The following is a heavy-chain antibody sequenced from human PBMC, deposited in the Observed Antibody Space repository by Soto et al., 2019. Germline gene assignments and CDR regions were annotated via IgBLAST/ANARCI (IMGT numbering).Heavy chain of an antibody. Sequence: GGSLRLSCAASGFTFSSYAMSWVHQAPGKGLEWVSAISGSGGSTYYADSVKGRFTISRDNSKNTLYLQMNSLRAEDTAVYYCAKVLYSSSWYDYYYYYGMDVWGQGTTVTVSS. CDR3: AKVLYSSSWYDYYYYYGMDV. J-gene: IGHJ6*02. CDR1: GFTFSSYA. V-gene: IGHV3-23*01. D-gene: IGHD6-13*01. CDR2: ISGSGGST.